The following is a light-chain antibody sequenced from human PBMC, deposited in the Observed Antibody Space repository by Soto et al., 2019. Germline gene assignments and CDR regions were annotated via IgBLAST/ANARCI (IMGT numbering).Light chain of an antibody. Sequence: QPVLTQPASVSGSPGQSITISCTGSSSDVGSYPYVSWYQQHPGKAPKLMIYDVNSRPSGVSNRFSGSKSGNTASLIISGLQAEDEADYYCGSYTTSSTVVFGGGTKLTVL. V-gene: IGLV2-14*03. J-gene: IGLJ2*01. CDR2: DVN. CDR1: SSDVGSYPY. CDR3: GSYTTSSTVV.